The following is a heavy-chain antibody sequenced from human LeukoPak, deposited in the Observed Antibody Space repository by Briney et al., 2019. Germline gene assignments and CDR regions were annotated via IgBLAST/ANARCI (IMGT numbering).Heavy chain of an antibody. CDR1: GFTFSSYG. CDR2: ISYDGSNK. V-gene: IGHV3-30*18. Sequence: GRSLRLSCAASGFTFSSYGMHWVRQAPGKGLEWVAVISYDGSNKYYADSVKGRFTISRDNSKNTLYLQMNSLRAEDTAVYYCAKDLGRDGYNLQDYWGQGTLVTVSS. D-gene: IGHD5-24*01. J-gene: IGHJ4*02. CDR3: AKDLGRDGYNLQDY.